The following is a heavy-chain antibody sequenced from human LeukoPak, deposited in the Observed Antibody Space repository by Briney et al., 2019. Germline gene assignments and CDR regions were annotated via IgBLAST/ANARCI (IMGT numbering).Heavy chain of an antibody. CDR2: IKSKTDGGTT. Sequence: PGGSLRLPCAASSFTFSNAWMNWVRQAPGKGLEWVGRIKSKTDGGTTDYAAPVKGRFTISRDDSKNTLYLQMNSLKTEDTAVYYCTTDTPFPYYYDSSGEPQEYWGQGTLVTVSS. CDR3: TTDTPFPYYYDSSGEPQEY. CDR1: SFTFSNAW. D-gene: IGHD3-22*01. J-gene: IGHJ4*02. V-gene: IGHV3-15*07.